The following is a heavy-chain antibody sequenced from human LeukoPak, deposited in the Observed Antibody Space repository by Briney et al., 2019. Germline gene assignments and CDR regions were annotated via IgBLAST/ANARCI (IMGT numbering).Heavy chain of an antibody. J-gene: IGHJ5*02. CDR3: ARGGGCSGGSCYCP. V-gene: IGHV4-34*01. D-gene: IGHD2-15*01. CDR1: GVSFSGYY. Sequence: SETLSLTCAVYGVSFSGYYWSWIRQPPGKGLEWVGEINHSGSTNYNPSLKSRVTISVDTSKTQFSLKLSSVTAADTAVYYCARGGGCSGGSCYCPWGQGTLVTVSS. CDR2: INHSGST.